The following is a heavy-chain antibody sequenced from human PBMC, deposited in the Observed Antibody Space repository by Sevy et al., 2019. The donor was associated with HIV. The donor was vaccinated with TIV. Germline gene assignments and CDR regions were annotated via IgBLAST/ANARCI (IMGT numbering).Heavy chain of an antibody. J-gene: IGHJ4*02. V-gene: IGHV3-23*01. D-gene: IGHD2-8*01. CDR3: AREGCTRPHDY. Sequence: GGSLRLSCAVSGFNFNIYSMSWVRQAPGKGLEWVSTLSFGCGKINYADSVKGRFNISRDDSNNTLYLQMNSLRAEDTAVYFCAREGCTRPHDYWGQGTLVTVSS. CDR2: LSFGCGKI. CDR1: GFNFNIYS.